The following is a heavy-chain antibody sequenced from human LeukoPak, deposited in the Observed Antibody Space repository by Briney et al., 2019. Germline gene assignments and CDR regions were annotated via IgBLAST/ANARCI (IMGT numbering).Heavy chain of an antibody. D-gene: IGHD3-9*01. V-gene: IGHV4-39*01. CDR1: GGSISSSSYY. CDR3: ARVAAYYDISD. Sequence: SETLSLTCTVSGGSISSSSYYWGWIRQPPGKGLEWIGSIYYSGSTYYNPSLKSRVTISVDTSKNQFSLKLSSVTAADTAVYYCARVAAYYDISDWGQGTLVTVSS. CDR2: IYYSGST. J-gene: IGHJ4*02.